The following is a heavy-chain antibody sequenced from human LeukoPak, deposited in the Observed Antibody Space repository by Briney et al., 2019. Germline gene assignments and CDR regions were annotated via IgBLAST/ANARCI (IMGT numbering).Heavy chain of an antibody. Sequence: GRSLRLSCAASRSSLSNYAMHWVRQPPGKGLEWVAAISYDGSNKYYADSVKGRFTISRDNSKNTLYLQMNSLRAEDTAVYYCARLPSYYDAFDIWGQGTMVTVSS. CDR3: ARLPSYYDAFDI. J-gene: IGHJ3*02. CDR1: RSSLSNYA. D-gene: IGHD3-10*01. CDR2: ISYDGSNK. V-gene: IGHV3-30-3*01.